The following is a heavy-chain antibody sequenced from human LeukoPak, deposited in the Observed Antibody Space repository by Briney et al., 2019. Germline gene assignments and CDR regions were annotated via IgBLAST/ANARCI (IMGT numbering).Heavy chain of an antibody. Sequence: GGSLGLSCAASGFTFSNNWMSWVRQAPGKGLEWVANIKGDGSEKYYVDSVKGRFTISRDNAKNSLYLQMNSLRAEDTAAYYCARLIGTTNFDYWGQGTLVTVSS. V-gene: IGHV3-7*01. CDR1: GFTFSNNW. CDR2: IKGDGSEK. CDR3: ARLIGTTNFDY. D-gene: IGHD1-7*01. J-gene: IGHJ4*02.